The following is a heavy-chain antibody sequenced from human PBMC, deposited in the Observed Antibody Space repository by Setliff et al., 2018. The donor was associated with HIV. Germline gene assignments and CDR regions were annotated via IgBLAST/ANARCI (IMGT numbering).Heavy chain of an antibody. CDR3: AREVYRYDDGSESMDV. CDR1: GFTFSSYG. V-gene: IGHV3-30*02. Sequence: PGGSLRLSCAASGFTFSSYGMHWVRQAPGKGLEWVAFIHSDGSSGYEYYADSVKGRFTISRDSAKNSLYLQTSSLRAEDTAVYYCAREVYRYDDGSESMDVWGKGTTVTVSS. J-gene: IGHJ6*03. CDR2: IHSDGSSGYE. D-gene: IGHD5-18*01.